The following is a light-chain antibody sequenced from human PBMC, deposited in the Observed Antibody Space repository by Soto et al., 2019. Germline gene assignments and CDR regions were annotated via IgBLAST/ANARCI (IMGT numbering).Light chain of an antibody. CDR3: QQYNNWPPLT. J-gene: IGKJ4*01. V-gene: IGKV3-15*01. CDR1: QSVSSN. Sequence: EIVMTQSPATLSVSPGERATLFCRASQSVSSNLAWYQQKAGQAPRLLIYGTSTRATGIPARFSGSGSGTASTLTISGLQSEVFAVYYGQQYNNWPPLTFGGGTKGEIK. CDR2: GTS.